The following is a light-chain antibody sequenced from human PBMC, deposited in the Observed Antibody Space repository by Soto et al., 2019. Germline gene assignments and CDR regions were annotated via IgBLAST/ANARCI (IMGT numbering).Light chain of an antibody. CDR3: LQYNNWPFT. J-gene: IGKJ3*01. Sequence: EIVMTQSPATLSVSPGERATLSCRASQSISSNLAWYQQKPGQAPRLLIYGASTRATGIPATFSGSGSGTEFTLHISSLESEDLAVYYCLQYNNWPFTFGPGTKVDIK. CDR2: GAS. CDR1: QSISSN. V-gene: IGKV3-15*01.